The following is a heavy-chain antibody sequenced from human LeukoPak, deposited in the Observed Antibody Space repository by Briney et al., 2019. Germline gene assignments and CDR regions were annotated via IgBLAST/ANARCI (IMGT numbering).Heavy chain of an antibody. CDR3: ATTSGFYGSGSFDY. CDR2: IRYDGSNK. V-gene: IGHV3-30*02. CDR1: GFTFSSCG. J-gene: IGHJ4*02. D-gene: IGHD3-10*01. Sequence: GGCLRLSCAASGFTFSSCGMHWVRQAPGKGLEWVAFIRYDGSNKYYADSVKGRFTISRDNSKNTLYLQMNSLRAEDTAVYYCATTSGFYGSGSFDYWGQGTLVTVSS.